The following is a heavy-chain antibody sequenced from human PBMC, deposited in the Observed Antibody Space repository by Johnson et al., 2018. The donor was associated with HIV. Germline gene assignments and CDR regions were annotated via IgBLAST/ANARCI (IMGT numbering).Heavy chain of an antibody. CDR1: GFTVSSNY. D-gene: IGHD1-26*01. V-gene: IGHV3-53*01. CDR2: IYSGGST. Sequence: LLVESGGGLIQPGGSLRLSCAASGFTVSSNYMSWVRQAPGKGLEWVSVIYSGGSTYYADSVKGRFTISRDNSKNTLYLQMNSLRAEDTAVYYCARDPSPIVGATYAFDIWGQGTMVTVSS. J-gene: IGHJ3*02. CDR3: ARDPSPIVGATYAFDI.